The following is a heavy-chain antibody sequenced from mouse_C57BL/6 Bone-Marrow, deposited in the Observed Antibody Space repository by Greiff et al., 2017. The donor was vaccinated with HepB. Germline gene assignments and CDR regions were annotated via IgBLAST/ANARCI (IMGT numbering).Heavy chain of an antibody. CDR2: IYPGSGST. CDR1: GYTFTSYW. Sequence: QAQLQQPGAELVKPGASVKMSCKASGYTFTSYWITWVKQRPGQGLEWIGDIYPGSGSTNYNEKFKSKATLTVDTSSSTAYMQLSSLTSEDSAVYYCARGRLRRGAWFAYWGQGTLVTVSA. D-gene: IGHD2-4*01. CDR3: ARGRLRRGAWFAY. J-gene: IGHJ3*01. V-gene: IGHV1-55*01.